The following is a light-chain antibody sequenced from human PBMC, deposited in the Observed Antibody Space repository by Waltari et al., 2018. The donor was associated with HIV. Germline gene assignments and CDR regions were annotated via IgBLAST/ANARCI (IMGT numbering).Light chain of an antibody. J-gene: IGLJ3*02. V-gene: IGLV1-47*01. CDR1: NSNIGNTF. CDR2: RNE. CDR3: ASWDDKLSHWV. Sequence: QSVFTQPPSASRSPGQRVLISCSGTNSNIGNTFVSWFQHVPGGAPKLVIYRNEQRPSGVPERFSAAKSGSSASLAITGLQLDDEAEYFCASWDDKLSHWVFGGGTRLAV.